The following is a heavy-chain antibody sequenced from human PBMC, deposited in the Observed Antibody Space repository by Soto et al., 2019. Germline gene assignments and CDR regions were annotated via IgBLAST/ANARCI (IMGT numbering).Heavy chain of an antibody. J-gene: IGHJ5*02. CDR1: GFTFSSYG. D-gene: IGHD1-26*01. Sequence: QVQLVESGGGVVQPGRSLRLSCAASGFTFSSYGMHWVRQAPGQGLEWVAVIWYDGSNKYYADSVKGRFTISRDNSKNTLYLQMNSLRAEDTAVYYCARDRRFSSSPRGFDPWGQGTLVTVSS. CDR2: IWYDGSNK. CDR3: ARDRRFSSSPRGFDP. V-gene: IGHV3-33*01.